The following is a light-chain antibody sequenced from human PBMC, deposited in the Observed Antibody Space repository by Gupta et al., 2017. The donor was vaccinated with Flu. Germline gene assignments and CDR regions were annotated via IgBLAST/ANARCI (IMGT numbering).Light chain of an antibody. Sequence: SLGERATINCKSSQSVLYSSNNKNYLAWYQQKPGQPPKLLIYWASTRESGVPDRFSGSGSGTDFTLTISSLQAEDVAVYYCQQEYSTPLTFGGGTKVEIK. CDR1: QSVLYSSNNKNY. J-gene: IGKJ4*01. CDR3: QQEYSTPLT. CDR2: WAS. V-gene: IGKV4-1*01.